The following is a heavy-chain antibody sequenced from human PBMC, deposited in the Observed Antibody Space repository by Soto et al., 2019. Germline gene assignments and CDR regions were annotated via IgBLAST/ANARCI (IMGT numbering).Heavy chain of an antibody. CDR3: ARERYTVTTSAGAFDI. CDR2: IYYSGST. V-gene: IGHV4-31*03. D-gene: IGHD4-17*01. Sequence: QVQLQESGPGLVKPSQTLSLTCTVSGGSISSGGYYWSWIRQHPGKGLEWIGYIYYSGSTYYNPPLKSRVTISVNTSKNQFSLKLSSVTAADTAVYYCARERYTVTTSAGAFDIWGQGTMVTVSS. CDR1: GGSISSGGYY. J-gene: IGHJ3*02.